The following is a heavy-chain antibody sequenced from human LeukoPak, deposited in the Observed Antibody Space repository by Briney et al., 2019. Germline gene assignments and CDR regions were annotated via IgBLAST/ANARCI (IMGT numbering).Heavy chain of an antibody. Sequence: SVKVSCKASGGTFSSYAISWVRQAPGQGLEWMGGIIPIFGTANYAQKFQGRVTITADESTSTAYMELSSLRSEDTAVYYCARDLCIVGAIRRCYFAYWGQGTLVTVSS. V-gene: IGHV1-69*13. CDR2: IIPIFGTA. CDR3: ARDLCIVGAIRRCYFAY. J-gene: IGHJ4*02. CDR1: GGTFSSYA. D-gene: IGHD1-26*01.